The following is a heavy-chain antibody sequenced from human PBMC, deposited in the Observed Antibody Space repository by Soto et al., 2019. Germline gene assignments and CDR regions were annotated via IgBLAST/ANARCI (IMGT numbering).Heavy chain of an antibody. D-gene: IGHD2-2*01. Sequence: SETLSLTCTASGGSISSYYWSWIRQPPGKGLEWIGYIYYSGSTNYNPSLKSRVTISVDTSKNQFSLKLSSVTAADTAVYYCARVNTYRGGNWFDPWGQGTLVTVSS. V-gene: IGHV4-59*01. J-gene: IGHJ5*02. CDR2: IYYSGST. CDR1: GGSISSYY. CDR3: ARVNTYRGGNWFDP.